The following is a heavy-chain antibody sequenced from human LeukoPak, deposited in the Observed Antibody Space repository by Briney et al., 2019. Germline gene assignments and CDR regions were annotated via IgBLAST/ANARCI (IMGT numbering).Heavy chain of an antibody. D-gene: IGHD3-22*01. Sequence: GGSLRLSCEASGFTFSRYWMHWVRQAPGKGLVWVSSIIGINSSTYYADSVKGRFTISRDNSRDTLHLQVNSLRAEDTAVYYCAKSSMVRSPYPVISPVDYWGQGTLVTVSS. J-gene: IGHJ4*02. V-gene: IGHV3-23*01. CDR2: IIGINSST. CDR3: AKSSMVRSPYPVISPVDY. CDR1: GFTFSRYW.